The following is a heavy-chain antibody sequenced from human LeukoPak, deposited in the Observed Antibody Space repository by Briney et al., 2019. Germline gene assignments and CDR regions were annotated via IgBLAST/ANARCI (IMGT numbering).Heavy chain of an antibody. J-gene: IGHJ5*02. CDR3: ARLGTGNWFDP. CDR2: IYSGGST. Sequence: GGSLRLSCAASGFTFSSYSMNWVRQAPGKGLEWVSVIYSGGSTYYADSVKGRFTISRDNSKNTLYLQMNSLRAEDTAVYYCARLGTGNWFDPWGQGTLVTVSS. V-gene: IGHV3-66*02. CDR1: GFTFSSYS.